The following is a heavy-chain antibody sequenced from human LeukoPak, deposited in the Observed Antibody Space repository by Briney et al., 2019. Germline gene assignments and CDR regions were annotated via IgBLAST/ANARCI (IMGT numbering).Heavy chain of an antibody. J-gene: IGHJ6*03. CDR3: ATSAGDYRAGHYYYMGV. CDR2: INPNTAGT. Sequence: ASVKVSCKASGYTFTGYYFRWVRQAPGQGLEWMGWINPNTAGTNYAQKFLGGVTLTWDTSISTAYMELNRLTSDDTAVYYCATSAGDYRAGHYYYMGVWGKGTSVTVSS. CDR1: GYTFTGYY. V-gene: IGHV1-2*02. D-gene: IGHD4-11*01.